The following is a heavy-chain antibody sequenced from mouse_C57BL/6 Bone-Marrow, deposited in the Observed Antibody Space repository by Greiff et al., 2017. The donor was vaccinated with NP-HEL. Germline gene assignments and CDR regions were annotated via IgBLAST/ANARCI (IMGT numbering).Heavy chain of an antibody. V-gene: IGHV1S81*02. CDR2: INPSNGGT. Sequence: QVQLQQSGAELVKPGASVKLSCKASGYTFTSYYMYWVKQRPGQGLEWIGEINPSNGGTNFNEKFKSKATLTVDKSSSTAYMQLSSLTSEDSAVYYCTRNYYYGSSYFDYWGQGTTLTVSS. CDR3: TRNYYYGSSYFDY. CDR1: GYTFTSYY. J-gene: IGHJ2*01. D-gene: IGHD1-1*01.